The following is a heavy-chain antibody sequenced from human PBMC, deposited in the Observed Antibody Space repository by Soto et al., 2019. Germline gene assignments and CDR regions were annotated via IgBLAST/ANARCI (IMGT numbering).Heavy chain of an antibody. CDR1: GFTFSSYS. CDR2: ISSSGSTI. CDR3: ARVTWFGELIYEGSSF. V-gene: IGHV3-48*02. Sequence: EVLLVESGGGLVQPGGSLRLSCAASGFTFSSYSMNWVRQAPGKGLEWVSYISSSGSTIYYADSVKGRFTISRDNAKNSLYLRMNSLRDDDTAVYYCARVTWFGELIYEGSSFWGQGALVTVSS. D-gene: IGHD3-10*01. J-gene: IGHJ4*02.